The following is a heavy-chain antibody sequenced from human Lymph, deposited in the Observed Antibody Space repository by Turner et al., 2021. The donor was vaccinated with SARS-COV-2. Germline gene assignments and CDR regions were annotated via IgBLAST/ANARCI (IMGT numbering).Heavy chain of an antibody. J-gene: IGHJ4*02. Sequence: EVQLVESGGGVVRPWGSLRLSCAATGFTFVDYGMSWVRQAPGRVLEWVSNINWNGGSTGYADSVKGRFTISRDNAKNSLYLQVNSLRAEDTALYHCARGTGAADYWGQGTLVTVSS. V-gene: IGHV3-20*01. D-gene: IGHD7-27*01. CDR3: ARGTGAADY. CDR2: INWNGGST. CDR1: GFTFVDYG.